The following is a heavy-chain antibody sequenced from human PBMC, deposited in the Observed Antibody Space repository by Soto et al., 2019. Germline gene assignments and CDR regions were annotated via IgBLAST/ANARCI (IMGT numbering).Heavy chain of an antibody. CDR2: ISGSGGTT. V-gene: IGHV3-23*01. D-gene: IGHD3-10*01. CDR1: GFIFSNYA. J-gene: IGHJ4*02. Sequence: GGSLRLSCAVSGFIFSNYAMSWVRQAPGKGLEWVSTISGSGGTTYYADSVKGRFTISRDNSKNTLYLQMNSLKAEDTALYYCASKLTFGSSSDYWGQGTLVTVSS. CDR3: ASKLTFGSSSDY.